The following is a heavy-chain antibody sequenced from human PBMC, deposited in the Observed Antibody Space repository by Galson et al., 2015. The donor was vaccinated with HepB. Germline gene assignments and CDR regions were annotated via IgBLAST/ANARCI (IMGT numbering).Heavy chain of an antibody. J-gene: IGHJ5*02. Sequence: SVKVSCKASGGTFSSYATSWVRQAPGQGLEWMGGIIPIFGTANYAQKFQGRVTITADESTSTAHMELSSLRSEDTAVYYCAGRYCSSTSCRGWFDPWGQGTLVTVSS. V-gene: IGHV1-69*13. CDR2: IIPIFGTA. D-gene: IGHD2-2*01. CDR1: GGTFSSYA. CDR3: AGRYCSSTSCRGWFDP.